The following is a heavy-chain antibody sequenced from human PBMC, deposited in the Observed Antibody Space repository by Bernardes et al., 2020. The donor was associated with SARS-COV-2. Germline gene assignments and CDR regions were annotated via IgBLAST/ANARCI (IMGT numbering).Heavy chain of an antibody. D-gene: IGHD2-2*01. CDR2: ISHSGST. V-gene: IGHV4-34*01. CDR3: ARGYCSSTACSSLNWFDP. CDR1: GGYFSGYY. Sequence: ETLSLTCTVYGGYFSGYYWTWIRQPPGKGLEWIGAISHSGSTKYNPSLKSRVTISVDTSTNQFSLRLSSVTAADTAVYYCARGYCSSTACSSLNWFDPWGQGTLVTVSS. J-gene: IGHJ5*02.